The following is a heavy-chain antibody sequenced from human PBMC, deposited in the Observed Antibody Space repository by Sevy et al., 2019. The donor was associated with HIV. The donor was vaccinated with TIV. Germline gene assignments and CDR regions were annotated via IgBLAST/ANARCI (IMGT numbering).Heavy chain of an antibody. CDR3: ARDLEFYDYGDYGPAFMPDY. Sequence: GGSLRLSCAASGFTFSSYAMHWVRQAPGKGLEWVAVTGYDGSKTNYADSVKGRFTISRDIAKNTLHLQMNSLRAEDTAVYYCARDLEFYDYGDYGPAFMPDYWGQGTLVTVSS. CDR1: GFTFSSYA. CDR2: TGYDGSKT. D-gene: IGHD4-17*01. J-gene: IGHJ4*02. V-gene: IGHV3-30*04.